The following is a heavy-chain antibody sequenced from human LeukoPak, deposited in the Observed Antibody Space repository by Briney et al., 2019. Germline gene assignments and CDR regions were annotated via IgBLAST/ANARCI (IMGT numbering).Heavy chain of an antibody. D-gene: IGHD3-3*01. CDR3: ARDRGKVLRFLEWRFYYYMDV. Sequence: SETLSLTCTVSGGSISSYYWSWIRQPPGKGLEWIGYIYYSGSTSYNPSLKSRVTISVDTSKNQFSLKLSSVTAADTAVYYCARDRGKVLRFLEWRFYYYMDVWGKGTTVTVSS. CDR1: GGSISSYY. V-gene: IGHV4-59*01. J-gene: IGHJ6*03. CDR2: IYYSGST.